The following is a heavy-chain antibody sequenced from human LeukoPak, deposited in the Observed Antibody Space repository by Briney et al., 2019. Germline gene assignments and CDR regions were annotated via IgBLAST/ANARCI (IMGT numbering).Heavy chain of an antibody. CDR3: AGGGNWRLDP. CDR2: IYHRSGTP. D-gene: IGHD1-1*01. CDR1: GGSINSDDW. V-gene: IGHV4-4*02. J-gene: IGHJ5*02. Sequence: PSETLSLTCAVSGGSINSDDWWSWVRQSPGKGLEWIGAIYHRSGTPTYNPSLKSRVTISVDKSKNQFSLNLSSVTAADTAVYFCAGGGNWRLDPWGQGTLVTVSP.